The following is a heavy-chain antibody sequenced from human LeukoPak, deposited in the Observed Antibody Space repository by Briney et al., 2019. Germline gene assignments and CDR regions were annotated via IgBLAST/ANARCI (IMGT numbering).Heavy chain of an antibody. D-gene: IGHD6-19*01. J-gene: IGHJ4*02. CDR3: AKDLSGWYSEVLGFDY. CDR2: IWYDGSNK. Sequence: QPGGSLRLSCAASGFTFSSYGMHWVRQAPGKGLEWVAVIWYDGSNKYYADSGKGRFTIPRDNSKNTLYLQVNSLRAEDTAVYYCAKDLSGWYSEVLGFDYWGQGTLVTVSS. CDR1: GFTFSSYG. V-gene: IGHV3-33*06.